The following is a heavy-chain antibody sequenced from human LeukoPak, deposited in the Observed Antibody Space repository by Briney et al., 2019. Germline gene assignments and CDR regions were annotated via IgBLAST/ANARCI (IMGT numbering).Heavy chain of an antibody. CDR2: MNPNSGNT. CDR3: ARGKMVRGVNIKYYYMDV. J-gene: IGHJ6*03. Sequence: ASVKVSCKASGYTFTSYDINWVRQATGQGLEWMGWMNPNSGNTGYAQKFQGRVTMTRNTSISTAYMELSSLRSEDTAVYYSARGKMVRGVNIKYYYMDVWGKGTTVTVSS. D-gene: IGHD3-10*01. CDR1: GYTFTSYD. V-gene: IGHV1-8*01.